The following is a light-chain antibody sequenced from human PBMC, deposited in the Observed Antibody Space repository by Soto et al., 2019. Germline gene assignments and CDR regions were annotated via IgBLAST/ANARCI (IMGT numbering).Light chain of an antibody. CDR1: QGISSY. J-gene: IGKJ1*01. V-gene: IGKV1-9*01. CDR2: AAS. Sequence: DIQLTPSPSFLSASVGDRVTITCRASQGISSYLAWYQHKPGKAPKLLIYAASTLQSGVPSRFSGSGSATEFTLTISDLQPDDFATYYCQQYQSDTWTFGQGTKVDIK. CDR3: QQYQSDTWT.